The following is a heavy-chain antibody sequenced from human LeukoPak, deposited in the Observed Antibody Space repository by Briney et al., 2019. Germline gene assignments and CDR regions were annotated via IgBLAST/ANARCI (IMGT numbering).Heavy chain of an antibody. D-gene: IGHD2-15*01. V-gene: IGHV4-61*01. J-gene: IGHJ4*02. Sequence: PSGILSLTCSVSGGSVSSGSYYWNWIRQPPGMGLECIRYIYYSGSTNYIPSLQSLVTISVDTSRNQSSLKLSSVTAADTAMYYCARAPIRYCSAGTCFSHFDNWGQGTLVTVSS. CDR1: GGSVSSGSYY. CDR3: ARAPIRYCSAGTCFSHFDN. CDR2: IYYSGST.